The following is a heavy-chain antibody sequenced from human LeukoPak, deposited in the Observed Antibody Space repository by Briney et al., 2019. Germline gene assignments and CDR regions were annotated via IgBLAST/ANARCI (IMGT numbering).Heavy chain of an antibody. V-gene: IGHV3-30-3*01. CDR1: GFTFSSYA. CDR3: ARDSLYSGYDSPNFDY. Sequence: QTGGSLRLSCAASGFTFSSYAMHWVRQAPGKGLEWVAVISYDGSNKYYADSVKGRFTISRDNSKNTLYLQMNSLRAEDTAVYYCARDSLYSGYDSPNFDYWGQGTLVTVSS. CDR2: ISYDGSNK. J-gene: IGHJ4*02. D-gene: IGHD5-12*01.